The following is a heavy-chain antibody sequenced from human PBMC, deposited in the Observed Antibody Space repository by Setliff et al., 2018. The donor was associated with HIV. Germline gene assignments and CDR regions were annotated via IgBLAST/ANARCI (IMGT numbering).Heavy chain of an antibody. CDR1: GGSITTTNYY. D-gene: IGHD3-10*01. V-gene: IGHV4-39*07. J-gene: IGHJ4*02. Sequence: PSDTLSLTCTVSGGSITTTNYYWGWVRQSPGKGLEWIGVIYYRGSAYYNLSLQSRVTLSVDTSKNSFSLHLTSVTAADTAVYFCARARGPPLPVLDFWGQGTLVTVSS. CDR2: IYYRGSA. CDR3: ARARGPPLPVLDF.